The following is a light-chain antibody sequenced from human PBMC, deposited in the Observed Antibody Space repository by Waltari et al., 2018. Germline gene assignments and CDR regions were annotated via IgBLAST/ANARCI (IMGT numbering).Light chain of an antibody. Sequence: QSALTQPASVSGSPGQSITISCTGTSSDVGCYNYVSWYQQHPGKAPTLTIYDVSKRPSGVSNRFSGSKSGNTASLPISGLQAEDEADYYCSSYTSSSTVVFGGGTKLTVL. J-gene: IGLJ2*01. CDR3: SSYTSSSTVV. CDR1: SSDVGCYNY. V-gene: IGLV2-14*01. CDR2: DVS.